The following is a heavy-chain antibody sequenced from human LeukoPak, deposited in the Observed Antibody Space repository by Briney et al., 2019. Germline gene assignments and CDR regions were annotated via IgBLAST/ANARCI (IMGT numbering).Heavy chain of an antibody. CDR2: ISAYNGNT. D-gene: IGHD3-16*02. Sequence: ASVKVSCKASGYIFTSYGISWVRQAPGQGLEWMGWISAYNGNTNYAQKLQGRVTMTTDTSTTTAYMELRSLRSDDTAVYYCAREHDYVWGSYPTVDYWGQGTLVTVSS. J-gene: IGHJ4*02. CDR3: AREHDYVWGSYPTVDY. V-gene: IGHV1-18*01. CDR1: GYIFTSYG.